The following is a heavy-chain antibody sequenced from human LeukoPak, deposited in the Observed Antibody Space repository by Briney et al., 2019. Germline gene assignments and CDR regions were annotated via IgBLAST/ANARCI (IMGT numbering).Heavy chain of an antibody. CDR1: GFTFSSYG. D-gene: IGHD2-2*02. V-gene: IGHV3-30*02. CDR3: ASSRGYQLLYGEDFDY. J-gene: IGHJ4*02. CDR2: IRYDGSNK. Sequence: GGSLRLSCAASGFTFSSYGMHWVRQAPGKGLEWVAFIRYDGSNKNYADSVKGRFTISRDNSKNMLYLQMNSLRAEDTAVYYCASSRGYQLLYGEDFDYWGQGTLVTVSS.